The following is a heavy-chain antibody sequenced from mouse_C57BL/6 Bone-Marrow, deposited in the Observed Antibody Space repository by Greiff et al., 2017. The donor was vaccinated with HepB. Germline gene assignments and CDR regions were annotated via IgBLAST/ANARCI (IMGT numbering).Heavy chain of an antibody. CDR2: IDPENGDT. V-gene: IGHV14-4*01. Sequence: VQLKESGAELVRPGASVKLSCKASGYTFTDYYINWVKQRPGQGLEWIGWIDPENGDTEYASKFQGKATITADTSSNTAYLQLSSLTSEDTAVYYCTLYGNYEGWYFDVWGTGTTVTVSS. J-gene: IGHJ1*03. CDR1: GYTFTDYY. CDR3: TLYGNYEGWYFDV. D-gene: IGHD2-1*01.